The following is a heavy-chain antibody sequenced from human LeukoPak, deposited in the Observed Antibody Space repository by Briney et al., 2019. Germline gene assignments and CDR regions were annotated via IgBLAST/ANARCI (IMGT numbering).Heavy chain of an antibody. D-gene: IGHD6-13*01. CDR1: GFTFSNYG. CDR2: VANDGRDK. Sequence: GRSLRLSCAASGFTFSNYGMHWVRQAPGKGLEWVAVVANDGRDKRYADSVKGRFTISRDNSKNTVYLQMNSLRAEDTAVYYCAKDLNVAAAGYYFDYRGQGTLDTVSS. J-gene: IGHJ4*02. CDR3: AKDLNVAAAGYYFDY. V-gene: IGHV3-30*18.